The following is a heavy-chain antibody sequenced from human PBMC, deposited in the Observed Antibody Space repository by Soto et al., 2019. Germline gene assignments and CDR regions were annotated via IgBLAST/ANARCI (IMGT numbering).Heavy chain of an antibody. CDR1: VGTFRSYA. CDR2: IIPIFGTA. Sequence: ASVHVSCKASVGTFRSYAISWVRQAPGQGLEWMGGIIPIFGTANYAQKCQGRVTITADKSTSTAYMERSSLLSEETAVYYGARENRGSSTAQAEHWFDLWGQGTLVTVSS. J-gene: IGHJ5*02. CDR3: ARENRGSSTAQAEHWFDL. V-gene: IGHV1-69*06. D-gene: IGHD6-6*01.